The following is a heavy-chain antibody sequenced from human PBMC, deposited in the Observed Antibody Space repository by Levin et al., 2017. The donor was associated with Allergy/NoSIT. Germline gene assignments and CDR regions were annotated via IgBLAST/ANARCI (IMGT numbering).Heavy chain of an antibody. CDR1: GFTFNSFA. Sequence: GGSLRLSCAASGFTFNSFALSWVRQVPGEGLEWVSTISAYGESTYYADSVKGRFTISRDNSGNTLYLLMSSLRAEDTAVYYCAKDGTLLATSEDYLDSWGQGTQLTVS. J-gene: IGHJ4*02. CDR2: ISAYGEST. CDR3: AKDGTLLATSEDYLDS. V-gene: IGHV3-23*01.